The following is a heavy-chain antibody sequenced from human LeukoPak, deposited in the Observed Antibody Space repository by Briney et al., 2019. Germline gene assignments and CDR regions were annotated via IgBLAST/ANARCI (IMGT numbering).Heavy chain of an antibody. CDR2: IYYSGST. CDR1: GGSISSYY. J-gene: IGHJ3*02. D-gene: IGHD2-2*01. Sequence: SETLSLTCTVSGGSISSYYWSWIRQPPGKGLEWIGYIYYSGSTNYNPSLKSRVTISVDTSKNQFSLKLSSVTAADTAVYYCASRQEGSSTSYDAFDIWGQGTMVTVSP. CDR3: ASRQEGSSTSYDAFDI. V-gene: IGHV4-59*08.